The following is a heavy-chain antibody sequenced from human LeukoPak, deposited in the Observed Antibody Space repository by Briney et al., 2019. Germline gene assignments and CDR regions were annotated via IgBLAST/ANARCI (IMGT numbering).Heavy chain of an antibody. Sequence: GGSLRLSCAASGFTFSSYALSWVRQAPGKGREWVSAISGSGGSTYYADSVKGRFTISRDNSKNTLYLQMNSLRAEDTAVYYCAKDRDSSGYYYFDYWGQGTLVTVSS. J-gene: IGHJ4*02. V-gene: IGHV3-23*01. CDR3: AKDRDSSGYYYFDY. CDR2: ISGSGGST. D-gene: IGHD3-22*01. CDR1: GFTFSSYA.